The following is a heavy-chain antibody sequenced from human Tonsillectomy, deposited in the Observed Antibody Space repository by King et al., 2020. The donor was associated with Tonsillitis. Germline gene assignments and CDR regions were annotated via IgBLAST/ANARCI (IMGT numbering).Heavy chain of an antibody. CDR3: ARTRSYGDHDY. V-gene: IGHV4-39*01. J-gene: IGHJ4*02. Sequence: QLQESGPGLVKPSETLSLTCTVSGGSFSSSSYYWGWIRQPPGMGLEWIGSIYYSGSTYYNPSLKSRVTISVDTSRNQFSLKLSSVTAADTAVYYCARTRSYGDHDYWGQGTLVTVSS. CDR2: IYYSGST. CDR1: GGSFSSSSYY. D-gene: IGHD4-17*01.